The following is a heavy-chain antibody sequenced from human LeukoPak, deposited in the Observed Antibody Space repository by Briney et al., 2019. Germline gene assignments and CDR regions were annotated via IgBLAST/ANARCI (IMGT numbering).Heavy chain of an antibody. CDR3: AKRSAESSGYFDY. D-gene: IGHD6-19*01. Sequence: GGSLRLFCAASGLTFIKYSMTWVRQAPGKGLEWVSAITGSGTFTDYADSVKGRFTISRDNSKNTLYLQMNSLRAEDTAVYYCAKRSAESSGYFDYWGQGTLVTVSS. J-gene: IGHJ4*02. V-gene: IGHV3-23*01. CDR1: GLTFIKYS. CDR2: ITGSGTFT.